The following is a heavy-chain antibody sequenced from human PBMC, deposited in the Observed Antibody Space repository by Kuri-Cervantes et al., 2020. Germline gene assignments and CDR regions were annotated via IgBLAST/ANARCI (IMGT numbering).Heavy chain of an antibody. V-gene: IGHV4-4*02. Sequence: SETLSLTCAVSGGSISSSNWWSWVRQPPGKGLEWIGEIYHSGSTNYNPSLKSRVTISVDTSKNQFSLKLSSVTAADTAVYYCARGPNSSSWGWAFDIWGQGTMVTVSS. CDR1: GGSISSSNW. D-gene: IGHD6-13*01. J-gene: IGHJ3*02. CDR2: IYHSGST. CDR3: ARGPNSSSWGWAFDI.